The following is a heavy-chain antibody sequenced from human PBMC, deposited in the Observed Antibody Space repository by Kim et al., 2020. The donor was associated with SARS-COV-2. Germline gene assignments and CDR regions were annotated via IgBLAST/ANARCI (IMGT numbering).Heavy chain of an antibody. Sequence: SETLSLTCTVSGYSISSGYYWGWIRQPPGKGLEWIGSIYHSGSTYYNPSLKSRVTISVDTSKNQFSLKLSSVTAADTAVYYCARDTVRGGSASAPTLFPLVSCENSPSDTSSVAVGCLAQDFLRGVDV. D-gene: IGHD6-25*01. J-gene: IGHJ6*01. CDR2: IYHSGST. V-gene: IGHV4-38-2*02. CDR1: GYSISSGYY. CDR3: ARDTVRGGSASAPTLFPLVSCENSPSDTSSVAVGCLAQDFLRGVDV.